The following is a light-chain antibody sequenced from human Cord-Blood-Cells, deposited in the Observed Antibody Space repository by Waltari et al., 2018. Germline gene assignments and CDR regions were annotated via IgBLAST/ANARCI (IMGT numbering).Light chain of an antibody. CDR2: QDS. CDR1: KLGDKY. J-gene: IGLJ1*01. V-gene: IGLV3-1*01. CDR3: QAWDSSTYV. Sequence: SYELTQPPSVSVSPGQTASITCSGDKLGDKYACWYQQNPGQSPVLVISQDSKRPSGSRGRFCGSNAGNRATLTISWAQAMDEADYYCQAWDSSTYVFGTGTKVTV.